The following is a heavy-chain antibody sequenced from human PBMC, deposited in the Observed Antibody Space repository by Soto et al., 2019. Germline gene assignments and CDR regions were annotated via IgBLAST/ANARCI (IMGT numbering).Heavy chain of an antibody. CDR3: AKGSIEYSASVEN. Sequence: DVQLLESGGGLVQPGGSLRLSCAASGFSFSSYAMVWVRQAPGKGREWVAVISARGGSSYFADSVKGRFTLSRDNSKNVLSLEMNSLRAEDTAIYFCAKGSIEYSASVENWGQGTLVVVSS. CDR2: ISARGGSS. CDR1: GFSFSSYA. J-gene: IGHJ4*02. D-gene: IGHD5-12*01. V-gene: IGHV3-23*01.